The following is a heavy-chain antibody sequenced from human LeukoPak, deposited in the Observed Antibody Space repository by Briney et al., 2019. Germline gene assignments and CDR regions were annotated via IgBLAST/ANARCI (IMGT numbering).Heavy chain of an antibody. J-gene: IGHJ4*02. CDR2: IYHSGST. D-gene: IGHD6-13*01. CDR3: AREQQLTPSGGFDY. V-gene: IGHV4-30-2*01. CDR1: GGSISSGGYY. Sequence: SETLSLTCTASGGSISSGGYYWSWIRQPPGKGLEWIGYIYHSGSTYYNPSLKSRVTISVDRSKNQFSLKLSSVTAADTAVYYCAREQQLTPSGGFDYWGQGTLVTVSS.